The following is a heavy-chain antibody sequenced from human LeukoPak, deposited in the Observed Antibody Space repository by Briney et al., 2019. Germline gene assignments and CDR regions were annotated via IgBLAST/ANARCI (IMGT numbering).Heavy chain of an antibody. CDR3: ARGVSYPIYGMDV. V-gene: IGHV3-74*01. D-gene: IGHD1-26*01. CDR1: GFTFSSYA. CDR2: IDVDGTTT. J-gene: IGHJ6*02. Sequence: PGGSLRLSCAASGFTFSSYAMSWVRQAPGKGLVWVSRIDVDGTTTDYADSVKGRFTISRDNAKNTVSLQMNSLGAEDSAVYYCARGVSYPIYGMDVWGQGTTVTVSS.